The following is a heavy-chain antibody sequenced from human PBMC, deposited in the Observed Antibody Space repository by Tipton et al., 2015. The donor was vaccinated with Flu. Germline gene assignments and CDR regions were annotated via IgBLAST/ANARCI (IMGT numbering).Heavy chain of an antibody. CDR2: MNPNSGNT. CDR1: GYTFTSYD. Sequence: QLVQSGAEVKKPGASVKVSCKASGYTFTSYDINWVRQATGQGLEWMGWMNPNSGNTGYAQKFQGRVTMTRNTSISTAYMELSSLRSEDTAVYYCARDFLFRRGSGSYYDSRGYYYYYGMDVWGQGTTVTVSS. J-gene: IGHJ6*02. V-gene: IGHV1-8*01. CDR3: ARDFLFRRGSGSYYDSRGYYYYYGMDV. D-gene: IGHD3-10*01.